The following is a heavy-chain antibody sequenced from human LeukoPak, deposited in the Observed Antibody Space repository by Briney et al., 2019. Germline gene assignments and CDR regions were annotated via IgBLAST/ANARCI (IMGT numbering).Heavy chain of an antibody. D-gene: IGHD5-18*01. CDR1: GGSISSYY. CDR3: ARGPQLWLRRQYYFDY. CDR2: IYTSGST. V-gene: IGHV4-4*07. J-gene: IGHJ4*02. Sequence: SETLSLTCTVSGGSISSYYWSWIRQPAGKGLEWIGRIYTSGSTNYNPSLKSRVTMSVDTSKNQFSLKLSSVTAADTAVYYCARGPQLWLRRQYYFDYWGQETLVTVSS.